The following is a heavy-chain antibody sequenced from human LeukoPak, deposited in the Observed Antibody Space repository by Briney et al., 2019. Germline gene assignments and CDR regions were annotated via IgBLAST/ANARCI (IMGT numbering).Heavy chain of an antibody. D-gene: IGHD2-15*01. CDR2: ISAYIGNT. Sequence: ASVKVSCKASGYTFTSYGISWVRQAPGQGLEWMGWISAYIGNTNYAQKLQGRVTMTTDTSTSTAYMELRSLRSDDTAVYYCARAPRYCSGGSCYHFDYWGQGTLVTVSS. J-gene: IGHJ4*02. CDR1: GYTFTSYG. CDR3: ARAPRYCSGGSCYHFDY. V-gene: IGHV1-18*01.